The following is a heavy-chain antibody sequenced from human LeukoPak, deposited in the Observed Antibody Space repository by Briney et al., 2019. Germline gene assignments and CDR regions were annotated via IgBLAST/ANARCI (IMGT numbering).Heavy chain of an antibody. CDR1: GGSISSYY. J-gene: IGHJ5*02. CDR2: IYTSGST. D-gene: IGHD6-19*01. CDR3: ARERYSSGWYVWFDP. V-gene: IGHV4-4*07. Sequence: SETLSLTCTVSGGSISSYYWSWIRQPAGKGQEWIGRIYTSGSTNYNPSLKSRVTMSVDTSKNQFSLKLSSVTAADTAVYYCARERYSSGWYVWFDPWGQGTLVTVSS.